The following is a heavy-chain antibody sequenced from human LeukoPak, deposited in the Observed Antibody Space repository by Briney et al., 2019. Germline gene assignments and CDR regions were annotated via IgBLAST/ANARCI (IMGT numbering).Heavy chain of an antibody. V-gene: IGHV4-59*01. CDR1: GGSISRYY. CDR3: ARDRGYSGYDYYGMDV. Sequence: SETLSLTCTVSGGSISRYYWNWIRQPPGKGLEWIGYIYYTGDTNYTPSLKSRVTTSVDTSKTQFSLKLTSVTAADTAVYYCARDRGYSGYDYYGMDVWGQGTTVTVSS. D-gene: IGHD5-12*01. CDR2: IYYTGDT. J-gene: IGHJ6*02.